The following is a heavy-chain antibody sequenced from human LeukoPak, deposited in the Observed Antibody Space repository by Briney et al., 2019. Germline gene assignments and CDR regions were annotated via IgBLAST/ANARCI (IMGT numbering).Heavy chain of an antibody. CDR1: GFTFSSYA. Sequence: PGRSLRLSCAASGFTFSSYAMHWVRQAPGKGLEWVAVISYDGSNKYYADSVKGRFTISRDNSKNTLYLQMNSLRAEDTAVYYCARRVNFDYWGQGTLVTDSS. CDR3: ARRVNFDY. D-gene: IGHD3-3*01. V-gene: IGHV3-30-3*01. J-gene: IGHJ4*02. CDR2: ISYDGSNK.